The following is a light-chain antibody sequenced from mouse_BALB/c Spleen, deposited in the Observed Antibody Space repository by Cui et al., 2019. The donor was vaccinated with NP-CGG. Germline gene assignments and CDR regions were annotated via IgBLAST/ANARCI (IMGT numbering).Light chain of an antibody. V-gene: IGLV1*01. CDR1: TGAVTTSND. CDR2: GTN. Sequence: QALVTQQSALTTSPGETVTLTCRSSTGAVTTSNDANWVQEKPDHLFTGLIGGTNNRAPGVPARFSGSLIGDKAALTIIGAQTEDEAIYFCALWYSNHWVFGGGTKLTVL. CDR3: ALWYSNHWV. J-gene: IGLJ1*01.